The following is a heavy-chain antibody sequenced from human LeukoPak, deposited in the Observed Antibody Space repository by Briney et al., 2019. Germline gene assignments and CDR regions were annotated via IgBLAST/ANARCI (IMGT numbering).Heavy chain of an antibody. CDR2: ISYDGSNK. Sequence: GGSPRLSCAASGFTFSSYGMHWVRQAPGKGLEWVAVISYDGSNKYYADSVKGRFTISRDNSKNTLYLQMGSLRAEDMAVYYCARGGPFQWELLVYWGQGTLVTVSS. J-gene: IGHJ4*02. CDR3: ARGGPFQWELLVY. D-gene: IGHD1-26*01. CDR1: GFTFSSYG. V-gene: IGHV3-30*03.